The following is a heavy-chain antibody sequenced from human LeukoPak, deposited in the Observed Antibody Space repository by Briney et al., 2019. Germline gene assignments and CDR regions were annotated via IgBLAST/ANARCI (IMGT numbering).Heavy chain of an antibody. V-gene: IGHV3-7*01. Sequence: GGSLRLSCAASGFTFGTYWMSWVRQAPGKGLEWVASIKQDGSEKYYVDSVKGRFTISRDNAKNSLYLQMNSLRAEDTAVYYCARDGHYYDSLTPFDYWGQGTLVTVSS. CDR1: GFTFGTYW. CDR2: IKQDGSEK. CDR3: ARDGHYYDSLTPFDY. J-gene: IGHJ4*02. D-gene: IGHD3-22*01.